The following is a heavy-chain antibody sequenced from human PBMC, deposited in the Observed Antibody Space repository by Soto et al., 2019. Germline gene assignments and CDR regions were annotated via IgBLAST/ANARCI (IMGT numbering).Heavy chain of an antibody. D-gene: IGHD3-9*01. Sequence: GGSLRLSCAASGFTFSSYAMSWVRQAPGKGLEWVSAISGSGGSTYYADSVKGRFTISRDNSKNTLYLQMNSLRAEDKAVYYCAKTYYDILTGYYGNLDYWGQGTLVTVSS. CDR2: ISGSGGST. CDR1: GFTFSSYA. J-gene: IGHJ4*02. V-gene: IGHV3-23*01. CDR3: AKTYYDILTGYYGNLDY.